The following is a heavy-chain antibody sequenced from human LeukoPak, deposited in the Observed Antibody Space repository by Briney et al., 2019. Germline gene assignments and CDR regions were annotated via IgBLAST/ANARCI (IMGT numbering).Heavy chain of an antibody. Sequence: PGGSLRLSCAASGFTFSITYMAWLRQAPGKAREGVRDIYSGGDTYFPDFLKGRFTIARDNSKKTLCLQMTSLRVAETAVYFCARVQFQWFDPWGQGTLVTVSS. J-gene: IGHJ5*02. CDR2: IYSGGDT. V-gene: IGHV3-66*01. D-gene: IGHD2-21*01. CDR1: GFTFSITY. CDR3: ARVQFQWFDP.